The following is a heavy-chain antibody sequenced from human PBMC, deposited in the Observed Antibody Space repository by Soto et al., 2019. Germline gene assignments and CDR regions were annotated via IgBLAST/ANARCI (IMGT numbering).Heavy chain of an antibody. CDR3: ARDDELSGSYPDY. J-gene: IGHJ4*02. CDR2: ISSSSSYI. Sequence: PGGSLRLSCAASGFTFSSYSMNWVRQAPGKGLEWVSSISSSSSYIYYADSVKGRFTISRDNAKNSLYLQMNSLRAEDTAVYYCARDDELSGSYPDYWGQGTLVTVSS. D-gene: IGHD1-26*01. V-gene: IGHV3-21*01. CDR1: GFTFSSYS.